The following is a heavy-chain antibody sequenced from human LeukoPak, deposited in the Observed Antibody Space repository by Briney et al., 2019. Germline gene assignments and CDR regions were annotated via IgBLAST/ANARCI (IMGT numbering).Heavy chain of an antibody. J-gene: IGHJ5*02. CDR3: VEMATRGGWFDP. V-gene: IGHV5-51*01. D-gene: IGHD5-24*01. CDR2: IYTGDSDT. CDR1: GYSFTSYW. Sequence: GESLQISCKGSGYSFTSYWIGWVRQMPGKGLEWMGIIYTGDSDTRYSPSFQGQVTISADKSITTAYLQWSSLKASDTAMYYCVEMATRGGWFDPWGQGTLVTVSS.